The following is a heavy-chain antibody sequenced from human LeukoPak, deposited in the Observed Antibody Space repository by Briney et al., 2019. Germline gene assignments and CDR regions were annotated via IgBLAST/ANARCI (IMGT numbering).Heavy chain of an antibody. CDR2: INHSGST. V-gene: IGHV4-34*01. CDR3: ARDSYGSGSSYNDYYYYMDV. D-gene: IGHD3-10*01. J-gene: IGHJ6*03. Sequence: TSETLSLTCAVYGGSFSGYYWSWIRQPPGKGLEWIGEINHSGSTNYNPSLKSRVSISIDTSKNQFSLKLSSVTPADTAVYYCARDSYGSGSSYNDYYYYMDVWGKGTTVTIS. CDR1: GGSFSGYY.